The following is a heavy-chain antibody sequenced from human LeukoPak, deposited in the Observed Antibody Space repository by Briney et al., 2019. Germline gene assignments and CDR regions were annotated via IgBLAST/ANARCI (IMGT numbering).Heavy chain of an antibody. J-gene: IGHJ4*02. D-gene: IGHD6-13*01. CDR3: ARGVIAAAGIVDY. CDR2: IWYDGSNK. V-gene: IGHV3-33*01. Sequence: SLKISCGASGCTFSNYGMHRDRQAPGKGLEGVAVIWYDGSNKYYADSVKGRFTISRDNSKNTLYLQMNSLRAEDTAVYYCARGVIAAAGIVDYWGQGTLVTVSS. CDR1: GCTFSNYG.